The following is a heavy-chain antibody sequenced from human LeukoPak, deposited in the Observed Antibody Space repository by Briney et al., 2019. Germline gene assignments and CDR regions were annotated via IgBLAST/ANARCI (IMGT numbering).Heavy chain of an antibody. CDR1: GFTFSSYD. Sequence: GGSLRLSCAASGFTFSSYDMHWVRQATGKGLEWVSAIGTAGDTYYPGSVKGRFTISRENAKNSLYLQTNSLRAGDTAVYYCARAGKGAATITDYYYGMDVWGQGTTVTVSS. V-gene: IGHV3-13*01. CDR3: ARAGKGAATITDYYYGMDV. CDR2: IGTAGDT. D-gene: IGHD5-12*01. J-gene: IGHJ6*02.